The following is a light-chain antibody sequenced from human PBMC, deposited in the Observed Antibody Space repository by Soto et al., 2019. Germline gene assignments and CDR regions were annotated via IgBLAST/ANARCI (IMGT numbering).Light chain of an antibody. Sequence: EIVLTQSPGTLSLSPGERATHSCRASQSVSSRSLAWYQQKPGQAPRLLIYDASNRASGIPDRLSGSGSGTDFTLTISRLEPEDFAMYYCQQYGNSRTFGQGTKLEV. V-gene: IGKV3-20*01. CDR2: DAS. CDR1: QSVSSRS. CDR3: QQYGNSRT. J-gene: IGKJ1*01.